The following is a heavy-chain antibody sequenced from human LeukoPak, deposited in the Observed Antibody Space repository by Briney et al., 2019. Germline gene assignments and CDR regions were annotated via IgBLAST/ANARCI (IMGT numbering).Heavy chain of an antibody. CDR2: IDWDDDK. CDR3: ARITYYYGSGSYYYGWFDP. D-gene: IGHD3-10*01. J-gene: IGHJ5*02. CDR1: GFSLSTSGMC. Sequence: SGPALVKPTQTLTLTCTFSGFSLSTSGMCVSWIRQPPGKALEWLALIDWDDDKYYSTSLKTRLTISKDTSKNQVVLTMTNMDPVDTATYYCARITYYYGSGSYYYGWFDPWGQGILVTVSS. V-gene: IGHV2-70*01.